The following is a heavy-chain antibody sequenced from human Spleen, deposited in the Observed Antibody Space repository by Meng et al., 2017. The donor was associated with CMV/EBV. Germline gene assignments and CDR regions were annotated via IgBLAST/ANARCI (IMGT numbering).Heavy chain of an antibody. CDR1: IRSGDYC. CDR3: ARGYCSSTSCYTLSWFDP. CDR2: IYYSGST. J-gene: IGHJ5*02. D-gene: IGHD2-2*02. V-gene: IGHV4-30-4*08. Sequence: IRSGDYCWSWIRQPPGKGLEWIGYIYYSGSTYYNPSLKSRVTISVDTSKNQFSLKLSSVTAADTAVYYCARGYCSSTSCYTLSWFDPWGQGTLVTVSS.